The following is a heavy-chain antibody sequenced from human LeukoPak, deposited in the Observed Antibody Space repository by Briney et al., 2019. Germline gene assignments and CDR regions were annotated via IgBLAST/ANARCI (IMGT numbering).Heavy chain of an antibody. CDR2: INPNSGGT. CDR3: ARVTGYDILPGYQRGDAFDI. J-gene: IGHJ3*02. D-gene: IGHD3-9*01. CDR1: GYTFTDYY. V-gene: IGHV1-2*02. Sequence: VASVKVSCKASGYTFTDYYIHWVRQAPGQGLEWMGWINPNSGGTKFAQKFQGRVTMTRDTSISTAYMELSRLRSDDTAVYYCARVTGYDILPGYQRGDAFDIWGQGTMVTVSS.